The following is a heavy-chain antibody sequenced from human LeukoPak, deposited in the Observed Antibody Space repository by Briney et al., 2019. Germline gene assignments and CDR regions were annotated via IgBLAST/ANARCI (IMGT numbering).Heavy chain of an antibody. CDR1: GYTFTSYG. CDR3: ARESYPGGDWSIDY. Sequence: GASVKVSCKASGYTFTSYGISWVRQAPGQGLEWMGWISAYNGNTNYAQKLQGRVTMTTDTSTSTAYMELRSLRSDNTAVYYCARESYPGGDWSIDYWGQGTLVTVSS. D-gene: IGHD2-21*02. V-gene: IGHV1-18*01. J-gene: IGHJ4*02. CDR2: ISAYNGNT.